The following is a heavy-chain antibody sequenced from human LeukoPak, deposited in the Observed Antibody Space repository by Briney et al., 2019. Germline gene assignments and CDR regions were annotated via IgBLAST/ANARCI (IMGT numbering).Heavy chain of an antibody. CDR3: ARHLGAQSLIAFDI. CDR2: IYSTGST. V-gene: IGHV4-4*07. Sequence: PSETLSLTCTVSGGSIIRYYWTWIRQPAGKGLEWIGRIYSTGSTNYNPSLKSRVTMSVDTSKNHFSLNLNSVTAADTAVYYCARHLGAQSLIAFDIWGRGTMVTVSS. D-gene: IGHD3-16*01. CDR1: GGSIIRYY. J-gene: IGHJ3*02.